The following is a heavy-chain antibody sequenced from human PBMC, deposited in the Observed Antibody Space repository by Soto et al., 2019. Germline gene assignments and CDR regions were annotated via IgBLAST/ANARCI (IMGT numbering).Heavy chain of an antibody. CDR2: IYYSGST. D-gene: IGHD4-4*01. CDR1: SGSISSSSYY. J-gene: IGHJ6*02. V-gene: IGHV4-39*01. Sequence: WETLSLTCTVSSGSISSSSYYWGWIRQPPGKGLEWIGSIYYSGSTYYNPSLKSRVTISVDTSKNQFSLKLSSVTAADTAVYYCAIGTTNYYYGMDVWGQGTTVTVSS. CDR3: AIGTTNYYYGMDV.